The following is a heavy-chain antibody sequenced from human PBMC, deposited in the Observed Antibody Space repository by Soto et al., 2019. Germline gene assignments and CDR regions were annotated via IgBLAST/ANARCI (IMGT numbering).Heavy chain of an antibody. Sequence: ASVKVSCKASGYTFTSYDINWVRQATGQGLEWMGWMNPNSGNTGYAQKFQGRVTMTRNTPISTAYMELSSLRSEDTAVYYCARVEGRYFDWLLSDPYYYYYMDVWGKGTTVTVSS. CDR1: GYTFTSYD. CDR2: MNPNSGNT. D-gene: IGHD3-9*01. V-gene: IGHV1-8*01. J-gene: IGHJ6*03. CDR3: ARVEGRYFDWLLSDPYYYYYMDV.